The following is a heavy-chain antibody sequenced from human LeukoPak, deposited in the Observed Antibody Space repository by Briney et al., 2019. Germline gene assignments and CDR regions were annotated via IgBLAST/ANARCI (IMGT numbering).Heavy chain of an antibody. CDR3: ARATLDN. Sequence: GGSLRLSCAASGFIVSSNYITWVRQAPGKGLEWVSVIYSDGSTNYADSVKARFTISRDNSKNTVYLQMNSLRVEDTAVYYCARATLDNWGQGTLVTVSS. CDR2: IYSDGST. J-gene: IGHJ4*02. V-gene: IGHV3-53*01. CDR1: GFIVSSNY.